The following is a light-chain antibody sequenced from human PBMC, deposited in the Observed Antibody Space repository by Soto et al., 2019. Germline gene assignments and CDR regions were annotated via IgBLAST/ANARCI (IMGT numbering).Light chain of an antibody. J-gene: IGKJ4*01. CDR1: QSISDW. V-gene: IGKV1-12*01. CDR3: QQTDSFPLT. CDR2: QAS. Sequence: DFQMTQSPSTLSASVGDRVTITCRASQSISDWLAWYQQKPGKAPNLLIYQASSLQSGVPSRFSGSGSGTDFTLTISSLQPEDYATYYCQQTDSFPLTFGGGTKVDI.